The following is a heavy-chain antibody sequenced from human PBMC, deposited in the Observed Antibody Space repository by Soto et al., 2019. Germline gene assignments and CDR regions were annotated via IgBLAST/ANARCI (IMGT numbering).Heavy chain of an antibody. V-gene: IGHV3-7*01. J-gene: IGHJ4*02. CDR2: IKPDGSES. Sequence: EVQLAESGGGLVQPGGSLRLSCVASGFTFSRHYMTWVRQAPGKGLESVAKIKPDGSESYYVDSVRGRFTFSRDNAKNSLSLQMNSRRDEDTAEYYCAIEEWWRVEFWGQGTLVTVSS. D-gene: IGHD2-15*01. CDR3: AIEEWWRVEF. CDR1: GFTFSRHY.